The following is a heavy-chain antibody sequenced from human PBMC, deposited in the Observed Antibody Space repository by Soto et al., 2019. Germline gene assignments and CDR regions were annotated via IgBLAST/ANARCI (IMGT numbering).Heavy chain of an antibody. V-gene: IGHV3-23*01. CDR2: ITGGSGFT. D-gene: IGHD1-26*01. J-gene: IGHJ4*02. CDR1: GFTFSTFA. CDR3: AKSGPTNYFDF. Sequence: GGSLRLSCAASGFTFSTFAMNWVRQAPGKGLEWVSGITGGSGFTFYADSVKGRFTISRDDSENTLFLQMSSLRAEDTAKYYCAKSGPTNYFDFWGQGTLVTVSS.